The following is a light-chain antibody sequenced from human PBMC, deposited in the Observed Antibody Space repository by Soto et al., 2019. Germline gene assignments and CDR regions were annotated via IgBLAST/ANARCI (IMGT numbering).Light chain of an antibody. J-gene: IGKJ1*01. CDR1: QSISSW. Sequence: DIQMTQSPSTLSASVGDKVTITCRASQSISSWLAWYQQKPGKAPKLLIFDASSLESGVPPRFSGSGSGTEFTLTISSLQPDDVAIYYCQQYNSSSRTFGQGTKVEIK. CDR3: QQYNSSSRT. CDR2: DAS. V-gene: IGKV1-5*01.